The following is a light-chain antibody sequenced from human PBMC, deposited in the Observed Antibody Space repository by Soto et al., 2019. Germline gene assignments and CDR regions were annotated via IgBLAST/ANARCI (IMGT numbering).Light chain of an antibody. CDR3: QQYNTYST. CDR2: DAS. V-gene: IGKV1-5*01. Sequence: DIQMTQSPATLSAXVXXXXXIXXRASQNIRNWLAWYQQKPGKAPNPLIYDASSLKSGVPARFSGSGSGTEFTLTISSLQPDDFATYYCQQYNTYSTFGQGTRLEI. CDR1: QNIRNW. J-gene: IGKJ5*01.